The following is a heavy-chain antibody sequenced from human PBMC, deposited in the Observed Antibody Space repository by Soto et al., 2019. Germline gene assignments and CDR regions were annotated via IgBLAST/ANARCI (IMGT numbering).Heavy chain of an antibody. Sequence: ESGGGLVQPGGSLRLSCAASGFTFSSYAMHWVRQAPGKGLEYVSAISSNGGSTYYANSVKGRFTISRDNSKNTLYLQMGSLRAEDMAVYYCARDEYDYIWGSYRLWGQGTLVTVSS. V-gene: IGHV3-64*01. CDR1: GFTFSSYA. CDR2: ISSNGGST. D-gene: IGHD3-16*02. CDR3: ARDEYDYIWGSYRL. J-gene: IGHJ4*02.